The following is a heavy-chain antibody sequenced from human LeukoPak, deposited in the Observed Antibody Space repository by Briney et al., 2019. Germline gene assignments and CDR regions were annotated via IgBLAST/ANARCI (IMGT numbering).Heavy chain of an antibody. CDR3: AKHGWSGTIDY. V-gene: IGHV3-43*01. CDR2: IIWDGGNT. J-gene: IGHJ4*02. CDR1: GFTFDDYT. Sequence: QTGGSLRLSCAASGFTFDDYTMHWVRQAPGKGLEWVSLIIWDGGNTYYIDSVKGRFTISRDNSKNSLYLQMNSLRTEDTALYYCAKHGWSGTIDYWGQGTLVTVSS. D-gene: IGHD3-3*01.